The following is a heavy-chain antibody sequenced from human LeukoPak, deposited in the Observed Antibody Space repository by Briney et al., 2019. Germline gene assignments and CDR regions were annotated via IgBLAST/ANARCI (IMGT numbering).Heavy chain of an antibody. CDR1: GGSISSSFYY. Sequence: PSETLSLTCTVSGGSISSSFYYWGWIRQPPGKGLEWIGSIYHSGSTYYNPSLKSRVTISVDTSRNQFSLNLSSVTAADTAVYYCARDASVAGLYYFDYWGQGTLVTVSS. V-gene: IGHV4-39*02. CDR3: ARDASVAGLYYFDY. J-gene: IGHJ4*02. D-gene: IGHD6-19*01. CDR2: IYHSGST.